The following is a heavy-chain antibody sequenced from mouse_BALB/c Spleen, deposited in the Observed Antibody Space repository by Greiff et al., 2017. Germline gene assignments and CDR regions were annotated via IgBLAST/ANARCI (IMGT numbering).Heavy chain of an antibody. V-gene: IGHV2-6-7*01. CDR1: GFSLTGYG. Sequence: VQGVESGPGLVAPSQSLSITCTVSGFSLTGYGVNWVRQPPGKGLEWLGMIWGDGSTDYNSALKSRLSISKDNSKSQVFLKMNSLQTDDTARYYCAREAIYYGSQVWGAGTTVTVSS. CDR3: AREAIYYGSQV. CDR2: IWGDGST. J-gene: IGHJ1*01. D-gene: IGHD1-2*01.